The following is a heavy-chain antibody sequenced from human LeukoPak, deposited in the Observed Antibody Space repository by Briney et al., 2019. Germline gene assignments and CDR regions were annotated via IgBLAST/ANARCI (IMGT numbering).Heavy chain of an antibody. CDR2: ISGSGGST. CDR3: AKIETTYYYDSSGYYYNWFDP. V-gene: IGHV3-23*01. D-gene: IGHD3-22*01. CDR1: GFTFSSYA. Sequence: GGSLRLSCVASGFTFSSYAMSWVRQPPGKGLEWVSAISGSGGSTYYADSVKGRFTISRDNSKNTLYLQMNSLRAEDTAVYYCAKIETTYYYDSSGYYYNWFDPWGQGTLVTVSS. J-gene: IGHJ5*02.